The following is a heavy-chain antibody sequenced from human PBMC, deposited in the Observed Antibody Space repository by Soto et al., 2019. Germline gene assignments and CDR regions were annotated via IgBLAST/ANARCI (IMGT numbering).Heavy chain of an antibody. Sequence: PGASLTLSCKGSGYTFTSYWIGWVRPMPGKGLEWMGIIYPGDSDTRYSPSFQGQVTISADKSISTAYLQWSSLKASDTAMYYCARHFRYYYDSSGFTWFDPWGQGTLVTVSS. V-gene: IGHV5-51*01. CDR1: GYTFTSYW. D-gene: IGHD3-22*01. CDR2: IYPGDSDT. CDR3: ARHFRYYYDSSGFTWFDP. J-gene: IGHJ5*02.